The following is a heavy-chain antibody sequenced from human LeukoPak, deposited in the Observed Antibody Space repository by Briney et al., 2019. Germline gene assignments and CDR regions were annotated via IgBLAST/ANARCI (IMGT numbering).Heavy chain of an antibody. Sequence: GGSLRLSCAVSGFNFNSYWMSWVRQAPGKGLERVANIKEDATAKFYLDSVEGRFTISRDNAKSALYLQMNSLRAEDTAVYYCAREINGGASFLDYWGQGILVTVSS. CDR2: IKEDATAK. CDR3: AREINGGASFLDY. V-gene: IGHV3-7*01. D-gene: IGHD1-26*01. J-gene: IGHJ4*02. CDR1: GFNFNSYW.